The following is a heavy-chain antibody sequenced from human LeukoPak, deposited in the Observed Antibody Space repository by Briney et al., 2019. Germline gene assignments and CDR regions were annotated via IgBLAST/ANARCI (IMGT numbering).Heavy chain of an antibody. CDR3: ARGLPYDSSGYGFDY. Sequence: PSETLSLTCTVSGGSISSYYWSWIRQPAGKGLEWIGRMYTSGSTNYNPPLKSRVTMSVDTSKNQFSLKLSSVTAADTAVYYCARGLPYDSSGYGFDYWGQGTLVTVSS. J-gene: IGHJ4*02. D-gene: IGHD3-22*01. CDR1: GGSISSYY. CDR2: MYTSGST. V-gene: IGHV4-4*07.